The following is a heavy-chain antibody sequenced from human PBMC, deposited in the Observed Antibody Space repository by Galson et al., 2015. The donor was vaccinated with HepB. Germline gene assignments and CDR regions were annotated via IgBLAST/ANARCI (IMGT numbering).Heavy chain of an antibody. CDR3: TTEPTYYDFWSGYTKSGNFDY. J-gene: IGHJ4*02. CDR1: GFTFSNAW. Sequence: SLRLSCAACGFTFSNAWMSWVRQAAGKGLEWVSRIKSKTDGGTTDYAAPVKGRFTISRDDSKSTLYLQMNSLKTEDTAVYYCTTEPTYYDFWSGYTKSGNFDYWGQGTLVTVSS. D-gene: IGHD3-3*01. CDR2: IKSKTDGGTT. V-gene: IGHV3-15*01.